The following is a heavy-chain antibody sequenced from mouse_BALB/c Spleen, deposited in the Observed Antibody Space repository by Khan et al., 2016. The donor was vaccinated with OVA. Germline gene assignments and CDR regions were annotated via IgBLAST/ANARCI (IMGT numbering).Heavy chain of an antibody. Sequence: VQLQESGAELARPGASVKMSCKASGYTFTSYTIHWIKQRPGQGLEWIGYINPSSGYTNYNQKFKDMATLTADKSSTTAYMQLSSLTSDDSAVYYCARDVAYYRNDGWFAYWGQGTLVTVSA. J-gene: IGHJ3*01. CDR3: ARDVAYYRNDGWFAY. V-gene: IGHV1-4*01. CDR1: GYTFTSYT. D-gene: IGHD2-14*01. CDR2: INPSSGYT.